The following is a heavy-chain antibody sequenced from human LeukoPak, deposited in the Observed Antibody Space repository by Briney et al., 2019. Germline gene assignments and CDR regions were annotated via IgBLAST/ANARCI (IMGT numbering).Heavy chain of an antibody. J-gene: IGHJ6*03. D-gene: IGHD1-1*01. CDR2: ISSSGSTI. V-gene: IGHV3-11*04. CDR1: GFTFSDYN. Sequence: GGSLRLSCAASGFTFSDYNMSWIRQAPGKGLDSVSYISSSGSTIYYADSVKGRFTISRDNANTSQSLHMNSLRAEDTAVYYCTRLQLERRDYYYMDVWGKGDTVTVSS. CDR3: TRLQLERRDYYYMDV.